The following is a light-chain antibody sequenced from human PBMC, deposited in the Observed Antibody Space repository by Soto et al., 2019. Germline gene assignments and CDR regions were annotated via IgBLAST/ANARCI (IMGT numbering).Light chain of an antibody. Sequence: DIQITQSPSSLSASVGERVTITCRASQSISSYLNWYQQKPGKAPKLLIYAASSLQSGVPSRFSGSGSGTDFTLTISSPQPEDFATYYCQQSYSTLLTFGQGTKVDIK. CDR1: QSISSY. CDR3: QQSYSTLLT. CDR2: AAS. V-gene: IGKV1-39*01. J-gene: IGKJ1*01.